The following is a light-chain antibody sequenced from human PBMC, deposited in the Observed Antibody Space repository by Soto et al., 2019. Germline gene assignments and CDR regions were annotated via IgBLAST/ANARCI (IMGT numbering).Light chain of an antibody. V-gene: IGKV1-5*03. Sequence: DIQMTQSPSTLSASVGDRVTITCRASHNINGWLAWYQQTPGKAPNLLISKASSLQSGVPSRFSGSGYGTQFTLTITSMQPDDSAMYYCQQYHTYPVTFGQGNKVEIK. CDR2: KAS. J-gene: IGKJ2*01. CDR3: QQYHTYPVT. CDR1: HNINGW.